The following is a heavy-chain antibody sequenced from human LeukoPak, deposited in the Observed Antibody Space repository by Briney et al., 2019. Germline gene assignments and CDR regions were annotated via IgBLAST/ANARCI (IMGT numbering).Heavy chain of an antibody. CDR3: ARHPRLGTMVRGSYYYYYYMDV. D-gene: IGHD3-10*01. Sequence: SETLSLTCTVSGYSITSAYYWGWIRQPPGKGLEWIGRFFLKGSTYYNPSLKSRVTISVDTSKNQFSLKLSSVTAADTAVYYCARHPRLGTMVRGSYYYYYYMDVWGKGTTVTISS. CDR1: GYSITSAYY. J-gene: IGHJ6*03. CDR2: FFLKGST. V-gene: IGHV4-38-2*02.